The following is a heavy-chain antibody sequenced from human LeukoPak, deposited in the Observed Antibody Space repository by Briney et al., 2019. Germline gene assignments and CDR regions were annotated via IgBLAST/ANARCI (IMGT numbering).Heavy chain of an antibody. J-gene: IGHJ4*02. D-gene: IGHD3-9*01. CDR1: GFNFNMFW. V-gene: IGHV3-7*01. CDR2: IKQDGSAK. Sequence: GGSLRLSCVASGFNFNMFWMSWVRQAPGKGLEWVTNIKQDGSAKFYVGSVRGRFTISRDNAKNSLYLQMNSLRAEDTAVYYCARDSRGDYDILTGPDYWGQGTLVTVSS. CDR3: ARDSRGDYDILTGPDY.